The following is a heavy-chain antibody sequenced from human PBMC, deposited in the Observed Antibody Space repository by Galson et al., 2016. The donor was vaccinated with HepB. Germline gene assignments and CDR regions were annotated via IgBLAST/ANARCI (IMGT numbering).Heavy chain of an antibody. V-gene: IGHV3-53*05. CDR2: IYNGGNT. CDR1: GFTVSTNY. J-gene: IGHJ5*02. CDR3: ARVPTDVGTFWFDP. Sequence: SLRLSCAASGFTVSTNYLAWVRQAPGKGLEWVCVIYNGGNTYYADSVRGRFTVSTDRSSNAVDLQMDRLRVDDTALYFCARVPTDVGTFWFDPLGQGTLVTVSS. D-gene: IGHD4-17*01.